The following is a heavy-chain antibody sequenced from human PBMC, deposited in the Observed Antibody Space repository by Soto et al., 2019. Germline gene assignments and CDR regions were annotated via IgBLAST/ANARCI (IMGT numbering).Heavy chain of an antibody. V-gene: IGHV4-39*07. CDR3: ARGIVWNYYDSSGYLRGNWFDP. CDR1: GGSISSSSYY. J-gene: IGHJ5*02. D-gene: IGHD3-22*01. CDR2: IYYSGST. Sequence: KPSETLSLTCTVSGGSISSSSYYWGWIRQPPGKGLEWIGSIYYSGSTNYNPSLKSRVTISVDTSKNQFSLKLSSVTAADTAVYYCARGIVWNYYDSSGYLRGNWFDPWGQGTLVTVSS.